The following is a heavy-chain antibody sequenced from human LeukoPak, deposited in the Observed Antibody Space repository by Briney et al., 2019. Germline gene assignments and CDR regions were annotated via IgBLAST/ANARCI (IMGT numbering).Heavy chain of an antibody. D-gene: IGHD1-26*01. J-gene: IGHJ4*02. V-gene: IGHV1-69*05. CDR2: IIPIFGTA. CDR1: GGTFSSYA. CDR3: ARVMSSRSYYLFDY. Sequence: SVKLSCKASGGTFSSYAISWVRQAPGQGLEWMGGIIPIFGTANYAQKFQGRVTITTDESTSTAYMELSSLRSEDTAVYYCARVMSSRSYYLFDYWGQGTLVTVSS.